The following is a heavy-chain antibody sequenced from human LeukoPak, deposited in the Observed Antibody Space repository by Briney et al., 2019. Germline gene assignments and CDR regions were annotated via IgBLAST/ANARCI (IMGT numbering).Heavy chain of an antibody. CDR1: GYTFTGYY. V-gene: IGHV1-2*02. D-gene: IGHD2-15*01. CDR2: INANSGGT. Sequence: ASVKVSCKASGYTFTGYYIHWVRQAPGQGLEWMGWINANSGGTNYAQKFQGRVTMTRDTSITTAYMDLSRLGSDDTAVYYCARVVGYCNGGSCYSGWFDPWGQGTLVTVSS. J-gene: IGHJ5*02. CDR3: ARVVGYCNGGSCYSGWFDP.